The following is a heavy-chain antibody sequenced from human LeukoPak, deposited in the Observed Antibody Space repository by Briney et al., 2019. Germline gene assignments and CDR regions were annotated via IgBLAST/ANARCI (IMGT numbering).Heavy chain of an antibody. D-gene: IGHD5-24*01. CDR3: ARGDGYNFFDY. Sequence: GGSLRLSCAASGFTFSSYAMTWVRQAPGKGLEWVSVFYVGGATYYADSVKGRFTISRDNSENTLYLQMKSLRAEDTAVYYCARGDGYNFFDYWGQGTLVTVSS. CDR2: FYVGGAT. CDR1: GFTFSSYA. V-gene: IGHV3-23*03. J-gene: IGHJ4*02.